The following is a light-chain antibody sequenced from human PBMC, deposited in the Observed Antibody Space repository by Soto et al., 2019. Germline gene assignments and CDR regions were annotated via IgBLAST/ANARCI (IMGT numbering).Light chain of an antibody. CDR1: QSVSSN. CDR2: GAS. V-gene: IGKV3-15*01. CDR3: QQRSNWPPRWT. J-gene: IGKJ1*01. Sequence: EIVMTQSPATLSVSPGERATLSCRASQSVSSNLAWYQQKPGQAPRLLISGASTRATGIPARFSGSGSGTEFTLTISSLQSEDFAVYYCQQRSNWPPRWTFGQGTKVDIK.